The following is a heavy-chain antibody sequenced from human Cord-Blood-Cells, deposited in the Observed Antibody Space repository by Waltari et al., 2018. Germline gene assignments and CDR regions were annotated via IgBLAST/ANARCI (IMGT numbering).Heavy chain of an antibody. J-gene: IGHJ4*02. D-gene: IGHD2-15*01. CDR2: INHSGST. CDR1: GGSFRGYY. V-gene: IGHV4-34*01. Sequence: QVQLQQWGAGLLKPSETLSLTCAVYGGSFRGYYWSWIRQPPGKGLEWIGEINHSGSTNYNPSLKSRVTISVDTSKNQFSLKLSSVTAADTAVYYCAVLSILGYCSGGSCYSDYWGQGTLVTVSS. CDR3: AVLSILGYCSGGSCYSDY.